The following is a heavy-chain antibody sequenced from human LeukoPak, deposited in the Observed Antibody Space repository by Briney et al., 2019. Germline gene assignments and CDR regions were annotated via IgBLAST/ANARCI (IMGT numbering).Heavy chain of an antibody. Sequence: SETLSLTCTVSGGSISSSSYYWAWIRQPPGKVLEWIGSIDYSGSTYYNPSLKSRVTISVDTSKNQFSLRLSSVTAADTAVYYCARVMHNGDWGYYYYGMDVWGQGTTVTVSS. D-gene: IGHD4-17*01. V-gene: IGHV4-39*07. CDR2: IDYSGST. CDR1: GGSISSSSYY. CDR3: ARVMHNGDWGYYYYGMDV. J-gene: IGHJ6*02.